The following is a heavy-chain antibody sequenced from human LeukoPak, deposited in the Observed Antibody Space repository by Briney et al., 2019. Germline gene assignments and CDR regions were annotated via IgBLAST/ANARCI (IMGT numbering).Heavy chain of an antibody. V-gene: IGHV4-34*01. J-gene: IGHJ6*03. CDR1: GGSFSGYY. CDR3: ARRYGYYMDV. Sequence: SETLSLTCAVYGGSFSGYYWSWIRQPPGKGLEWIGEINHSGSTNYNPSLKSRVTISVDTSKNQFSLKLSSVTAADTAVYYCARRYGYYMDVWGKGTTVTVSS. D-gene: IGHD1-1*01. CDR2: INHSGST.